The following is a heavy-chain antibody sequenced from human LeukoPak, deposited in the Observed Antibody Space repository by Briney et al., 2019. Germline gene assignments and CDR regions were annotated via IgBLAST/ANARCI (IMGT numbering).Heavy chain of an antibody. J-gene: IGHJ6*03. CDR1: GYTFTSYG. Sequence: ASVTVSCKASGYTFTSYGISWVRQAPGQGLEWMGWISAYNGNTNYAQKLQGRVTMTTDTSTSTAYMELRSLRSDDTAVYYCARAPDWLGIDYYYYMDVWGKGTTVTVSS. D-gene: IGHD3-9*01. CDR2: ISAYNGNT. V-gene: IGHV1-18*01. CDR3: ARAPDWLGIDYYYYMDV.